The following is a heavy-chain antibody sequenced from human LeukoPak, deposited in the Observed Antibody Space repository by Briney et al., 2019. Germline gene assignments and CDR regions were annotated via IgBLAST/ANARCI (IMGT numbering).Heavy chain of an antibody. D-gene: IGHD3-10*01. CDR3: ARDVGSESYSYGMDV. CDR1: GGTFSTYA. CDR2: ITPIFGKA. J-gene: IGHJ6*02. Sequence: SVKVSCKASGGTFSTYAVSWVRQAPGQGLQWMGGITPIFGKAKYAQKFQGRVTITADESANTVYMELHSLRSEYTALYYCARDVGSESYSYGMDVWGQGTTVTVSS. V-gene: IGHV1-69*13.